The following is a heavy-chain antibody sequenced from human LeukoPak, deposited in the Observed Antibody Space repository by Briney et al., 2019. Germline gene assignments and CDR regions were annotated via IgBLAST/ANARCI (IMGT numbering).Heavy chain of an antibody. D-gene: IGHD2-15*01. V-gene: IGHV3-30*03. CDR3: ARDFALYPLVVVVPEYAFDI. CDR2: ISYDGSNK. J-gene: IGHJ3*02. CDR1: GFTFSSYG. Sequence: QPGRSLRLSCAASGFTFSSYGMHWVRQAPGKGLEWVAVISYDGSNKYYADSVKGRFTISRDNSKNTLYLQMNSLRAEDTAVYYCARDFALYPLVVVVPEYAFDIWGQGTMVTVSS.